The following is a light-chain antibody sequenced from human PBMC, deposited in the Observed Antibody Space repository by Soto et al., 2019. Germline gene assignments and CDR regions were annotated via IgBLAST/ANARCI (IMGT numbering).Light chain of an antibody. CDR1: SSNLGAGFD. CDR2: ANS. J-gene: IGLJ1*01. V-gene: IGLV1-40*01. Sequence: QSVLTQPPSVSAAPGQTLTISCTGCSSNLGAGFDVHWYQLLPRTSPRLLLFANSHRPSGVPDRFPGSKSVSSAFLSITGLQVEDEADYYCQSFDTRLDIYVFGTGTKLTVL. CDR3: QSFDTRLDIYV.